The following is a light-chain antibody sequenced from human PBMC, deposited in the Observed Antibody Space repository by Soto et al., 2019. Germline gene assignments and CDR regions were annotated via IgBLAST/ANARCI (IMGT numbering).Light chain of an antibody. CDR3: QQYGSSGT. CDR2: GTS. Sequence: EIVWTQSPATLSLSPGERATLSCRASQSVPSTYFAWYKQKPGQPPRLLISGTSNRATGIPDRFSGSGSGTDFTLTIRRLEPEDFAVYYCQQYGSSGTFGQGTKVDIK. J-gene: IGKJ1*01. V-gene: IGKV3-20*01. CDR1: QSVPSTY.